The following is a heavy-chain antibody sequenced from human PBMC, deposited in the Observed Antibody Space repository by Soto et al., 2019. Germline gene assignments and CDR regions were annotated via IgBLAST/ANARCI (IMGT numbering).Heavy chain of an antibody. CDR2: IYNDGTYS. CDR1: GFIFKMYW. V-gene: IGHV3-74*01. Sequence: GGSLRLSCAASGFIFKMYWMHWVRQSPGKGLVWISRIYNDGTYSDYADSVRGRFTISRDNVNDTLYLQMNNLRAEDSGLYYCTRGPRPISTGTGAYWGLGTQVTVSS. CDR3: TRGPRPISTGTGAY. D-gene: IGHD3-10*01. J-gene: IGHJ4*02.